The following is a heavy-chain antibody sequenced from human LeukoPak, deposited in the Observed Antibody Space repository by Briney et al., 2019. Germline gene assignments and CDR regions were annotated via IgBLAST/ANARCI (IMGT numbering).Heavy chain of an antibody. D-gene: IGHD6-19*01. CDR1: GFTFSRYW. V-gene: IGHV3-74*01. CDR2: INSDGSST. CDR3: ARDHLSSGSSPDYYYYYYMDV. J-gene: IGHJ6*03. Sequence: GGSLRLSCAASGFTFSRYWMHWVGQAPGKGLVWVSRINSDGSSTSYADSVKGRFTISRDNAKNTLYLQMNSLRAEDTAVYYCARDHLSSGSSPDYYYYYYMDVWGKGTTVTISS.